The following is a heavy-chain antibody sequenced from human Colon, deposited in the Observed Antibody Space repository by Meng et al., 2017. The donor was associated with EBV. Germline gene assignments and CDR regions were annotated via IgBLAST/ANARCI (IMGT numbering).Heavy chain of an antibody. CDR3: ARDPGISVVIAFDF. V-gene: IGHV6-1*01. CDR1: GDSVSSNSAA. CDR2: TYFRSKWYN. Sequence: AQRQQSVPEVVWPRPPLSPPSATSGDSVSSNSAAWNWIRQSPSRGLEWLGRTYFRSKWYNDYAVSVTGRITINPDTSKNQFSLHLNSMTPEDTAVYYCARDPGISVVIAFDFWGQGTLVTVSS. D-gene: IGHD3-22*01. J-gene: IGHJ4*02.